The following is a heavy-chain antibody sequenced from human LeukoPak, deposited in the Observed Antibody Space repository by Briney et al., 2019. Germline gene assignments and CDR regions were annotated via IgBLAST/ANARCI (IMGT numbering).Heavy chain of an antibody. V-gene: IGHV3-30*18. CDR1: GFTFSSYG. D-gene: IGHD2-2*02. Sequence: SLRLSCAASGFTFSSYGMHWVRQAPGKGLEWVAVISYGGSNKYYEESVKGRFTISRDNSKSTLYLQMNSLRVEDTAVYYCAKADLRCSSTTCYMAHYYYGMDVWGQGTTVAVSS. J-gene: IGHJ6*02. CDR3: AKADLRCSSTTCYMAHYYYGMDV. CDR2: ISYGGSNK.